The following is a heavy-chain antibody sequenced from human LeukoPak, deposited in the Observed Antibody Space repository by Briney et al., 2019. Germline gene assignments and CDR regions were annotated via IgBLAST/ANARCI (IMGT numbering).Heavy chain of an antibody. D-gene: IGHD2-15*01. Sequence: GGSLRLSCAASGFTFDDYAMHWVRQAPGKGLEWVSGISWNSGSIGYVDSVKGRFTISRDNAKNSLYLQMNSLRAEDTALYYCAESIGSGGTLQAGMDVWGQGTTVTVSS. CDR1: GFTFDDYA. V-gene: IGHV3-9*01. CDR3: AESIGSGGTLQAGMDV. CDR2: ISWNSGSI. J-gene: IGHJ6*02.